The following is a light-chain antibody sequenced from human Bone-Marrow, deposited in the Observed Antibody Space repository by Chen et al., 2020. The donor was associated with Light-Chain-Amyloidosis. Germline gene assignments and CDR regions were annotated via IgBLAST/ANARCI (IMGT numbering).Light chain of an antibody. CDR2: KAF. Sequence: DIQMTQSPSTLSASVGDRVTFTCRASRTISTWLAWYQQKPGKAPKLLIYKAFTLESGVPSRFSGSGSGTEFTLTISSLQPDDFATYDCQQYNSNPLTFGGGTKVEIK. CDR3: QQYNSNPLT. CDR1: RTISTW. J-gene: IGKJ4*01. V-gene: IGKV1-5*03.